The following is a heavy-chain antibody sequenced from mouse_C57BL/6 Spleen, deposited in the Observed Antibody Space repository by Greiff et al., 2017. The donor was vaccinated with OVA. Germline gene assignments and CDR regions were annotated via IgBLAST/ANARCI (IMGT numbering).Heavy chain of an antibody. Sequence: VQLQQSGTELVKPGASVKLSCKASGYTFTSYWMHWVKQRPGQGLEWIGNINPSNGGTNYNEKFKSKATLTVDKSSSTAYMQLSSLTSEDSAVYYCARYDGWLLLWFAYWGQGTLVTVSA. J-gene: IGHJ3*01. CDR2: INPSNGGT. CDR1: GYTFTSYW. V-gene: IGHV1-53*01. D-gene: IGHD2-3*01. CDR3: ARYDGWLLLWFAY.